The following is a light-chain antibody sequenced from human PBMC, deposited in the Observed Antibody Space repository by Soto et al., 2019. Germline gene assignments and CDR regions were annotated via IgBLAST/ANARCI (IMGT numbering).Light chain of an antibody. J-gene: IGLJ2*01. CDR3: SSYTSSGTLV. V-gene: IGLV2-14*03. CDR1: SSDVGAYNL. Sequence: QSVLTQPASVSGSPGQSIAISCTGTSSDVGAYNLVCWFQQYPGEAPKLMIYDVATRPSGISDRFSGSKSGNTASLTISGLRAADEAHYYCSSYTSSGTLVFGGGTQLTVL. CDR2: DVA.